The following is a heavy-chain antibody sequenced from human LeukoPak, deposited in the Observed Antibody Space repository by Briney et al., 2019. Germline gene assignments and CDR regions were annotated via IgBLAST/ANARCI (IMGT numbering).Heavy chain of an antibody. Sequence: GGSLRLPCAASRFTFSSYSMNWVRQAPGKGLEWVSFISRSGATIYYTDSVKGRFTISRDNAKNSLYLQMNSLRAEDTAVYYCAELGITMIGGVWGKGTTVTISS. J-gene: IGHJ6*04. V-gene: IGHV3-48*04. D-gene: IGHD3-10*02. CDR2: ISRSGATI. CDR1: RFTFSSYS. CDR3: AELGITMIGGV.